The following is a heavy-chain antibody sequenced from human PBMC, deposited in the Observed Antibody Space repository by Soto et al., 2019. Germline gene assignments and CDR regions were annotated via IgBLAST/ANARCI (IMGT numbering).Heavy chain of an antibody. J-gene: IGHJ6*02. D-gene: IGHD3-3*01. V-gene: IGHV1-58*01. CDR1: GFTFTSSA. CDR2: IVVGSGNT. Sequence: SVKVSCKASGFTFTSSAVQWVRQARGQRLEWIGWIVVGSGNTNYAQKFQERVTITRDMSTSTAYMELSSLRSEDTAVYYCAAATFYYDFWNPPNRYYYGMDVWGQGTTVTV. CDR3: AAATFYYDFWNPPNRYYYGMDV.